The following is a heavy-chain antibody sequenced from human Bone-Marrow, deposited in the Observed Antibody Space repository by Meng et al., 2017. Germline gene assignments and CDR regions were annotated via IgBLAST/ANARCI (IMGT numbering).Heavy chain of an antibody. V-gene: IGHV1-69*06. D-gene: IGHD5-18*01. CDR3: ARGGYSYGLVGIFDY. CDR2: IIPIFGTA. Sequence: GQLVLSGAGVKKPGSSVKVSCKASGGTFSRYAISWVRQAPGQGLEWMGGIIPIFGTANYAQKFQGRVTITADKSTSTAYMELSSLRSEDTAVYYCARGGYSYGLVGIFDYWGQGTLVTVSS. J-gene: IGHJ4*02. CDR1: GGTFSRYA.